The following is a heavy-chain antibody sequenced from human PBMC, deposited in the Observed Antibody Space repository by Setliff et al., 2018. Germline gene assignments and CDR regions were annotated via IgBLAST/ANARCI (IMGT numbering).Heavy chain of an antibody. J-gene: IGHJ4*02. CDR1: GYSFTSYW. Sequence: GESLKISCKGSGYSFTSYWIGWVRQMPGKGLEWVGIIYPGDSDTRYSPSFQGQVTISADKSISTAYLQWSSLKASDTAMYYCARAIAAAGNDLDYWGQGTLVTVSS. D-gene: IGHD6-13*01. V-gene: IGHV5-51*01. CDR2: IYPGDSDT. CDR3: ARAIAAAGNDLDY.